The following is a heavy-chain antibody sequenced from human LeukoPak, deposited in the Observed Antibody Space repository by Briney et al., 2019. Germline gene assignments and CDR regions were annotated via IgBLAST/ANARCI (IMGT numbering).Heavy chain of an antibody. CDR3: AIGGGGLFDY. J-gene: IGHJ4*02. CDR1: GGSISGHY. V-gene: IGHV4-59*11. D-gene: IGHD3-10*01. Sequence: PSETLSLTCTVSGGSISGHYWSWIRQSPGKGLEWIGFMHYSGSTNYNPSLKSRVTISVDTSKNQFSLKLSSVTAADTAVYSGAIGGGGLFDYWGQGTLVTVSS. CDR2: MHYSGST.